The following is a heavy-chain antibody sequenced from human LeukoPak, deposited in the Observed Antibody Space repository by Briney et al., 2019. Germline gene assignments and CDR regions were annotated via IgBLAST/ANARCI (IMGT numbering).Heavy chain of an antibody. D-gene: IGHD4-17*01. J-gene: IGHJ5*02. V-gene: IGHV1-2*06. CDR1: GYTFIGYY. CDR3: ARGQPYGDYNYFDP. Sequence: ASVKVSCKASGYTFIGYYMHWVRQAPGQAHEWMGRINPSTGGTNSAQKFQGGVTMTRDTSISTAYMELSRLTSDDTAIYYCARGQPYGDYNYFDPWGQGTLVTVSS. CDR2: INPSTGGT.